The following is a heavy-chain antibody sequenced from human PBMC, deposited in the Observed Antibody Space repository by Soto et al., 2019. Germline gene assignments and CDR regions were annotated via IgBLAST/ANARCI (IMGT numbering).Heavy chain of an antibody. J-gene: IGHJ5*02. CDR2: MYPGGST. CDR3: ARYCNNATCYRWFDP. D-gene: IGHD2-2*01. Sequence: QVQLQESGPGLVKPSETLSLTCTVSGGSISSYYWSWIRQPAGKGLEWIGRMYPGGSTNYNPSLKSRVTMSVDTSKNQFSLKLNSVTAADTAVYYCARYCNNATCYRWFDPWGQGTLVTVSS. V-gene: IGHV4-4*07. CDR1: GGSISSYY.